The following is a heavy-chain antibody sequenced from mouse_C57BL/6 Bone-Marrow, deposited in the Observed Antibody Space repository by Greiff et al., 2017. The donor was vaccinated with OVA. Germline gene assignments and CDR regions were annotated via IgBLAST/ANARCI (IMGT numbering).Heavy chain of an antibody. CDR3: ARKGITTVVPYAMDY. CDR2: IWSGGST. J-gene: IGHJ4*01. Sequence: VKLKQSGPGLVQPSQSLSITCTVSGFSLTSYGVHWVRQSPGKGLEWLGVIWSGGSTDYNAAFISRLSISKDNSKSQVFFKMNSLQADDTAIYYCARKGITTVVPYAMDYWGQGTSVTVSA. CDR1: GFSLTSYG. D-gene: IGHD1-1*01. V-gene: IGHV2-2*01.